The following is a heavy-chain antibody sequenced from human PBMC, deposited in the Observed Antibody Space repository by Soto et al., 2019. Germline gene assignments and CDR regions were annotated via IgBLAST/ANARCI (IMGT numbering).Heavy chain of an antibody. Sequence: QVQLVESGGGVVQPGRSLRLSCAASGFTFSSFTMHWVRQAPGKGLEWVALISYDDGTNKYYADSVKGRFTISRDNPKNTLYLQMNSLRVEDTAVYYCARSIAVAGTPEFAYWGQGTLVTVSS. CDR3: ARSIAVAGTPEFAY. V-gene: IGHV3-30-3*01. CDR1: GFTFSSFT. D-gene: IGHD6-19*01. CDR2: ISYDDGTNK. J-gene: IGHJ4*02.